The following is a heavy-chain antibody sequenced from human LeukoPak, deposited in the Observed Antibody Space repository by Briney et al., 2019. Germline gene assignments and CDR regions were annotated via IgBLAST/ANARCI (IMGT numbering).Heavy chain of an antibody. CDR2: INPNSGGT. Sequence: ASVKVSCKASGYTFTGYYIHWLRQAPGQGLEWMGWINPNSGGTNYAQKIQGSVTMTRDTSISTAYMELSRLRSDDTAVYYCAREGRGWAFDIWGQGTMVTVSS. V-gene: IGHV1-2*02. D-gene: IGHD2-15*01. CDR3: AREGRGWAFDI. CDR1: GYTFTGYY. J-gene: IGHJ3*02.